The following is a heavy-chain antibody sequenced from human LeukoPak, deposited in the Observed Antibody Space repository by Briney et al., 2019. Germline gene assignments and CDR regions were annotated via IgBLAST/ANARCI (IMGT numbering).Heavy chain of an antibody. D-gene: IGHD6-19*01. Sequence: SETLSLTCAVYGGSFSGYYWSWIRQPPGKGPEWIGEINHSGSTNYNPSLKSRVTISVDTSKNQFSLKLSSVTAADTAVYYCARHTLEAVAGKGLDYWGQGTLVTVSS. CDR2: INHSGST. J-gene: IGHJ4*02. CDR3: ARHTLEAVAGKGLDY. V-gene: IGHV4-34*01. CDR1: GGSFSGYY.